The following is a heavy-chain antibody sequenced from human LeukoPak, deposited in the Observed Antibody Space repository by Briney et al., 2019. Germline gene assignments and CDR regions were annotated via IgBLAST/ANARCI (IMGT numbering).Heavy chain of an antibody. Sequence: ASVKVSCKASGYTFTGYYMHWVRQAPEQGLEWMGQINPSNGGTNYAQKFQGRVTMTRDTSISTVYMELSRLTSDDTAVYYCTREGPGSDWATFDSWGQGALVTVSS. J-gene: IGHJ4*02. V-gene: IGHV1-2*06. CDR2: INPSNGGT. CDR1: GYTFTGYY. CDR3: TREGPGSDWATFDS. D-gene: IGHD6-19*01.